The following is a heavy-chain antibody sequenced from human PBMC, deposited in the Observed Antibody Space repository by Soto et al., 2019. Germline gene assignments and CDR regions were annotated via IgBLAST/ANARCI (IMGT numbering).Heavy chain of an antibody. Sequence: SETLSLTCTVSGSSINISGYYWGCIRQPPGKGLEWIGSMFYGVSTYYNPSLKSRVTVSVDTSKNQFSLNLRSVTAADTAVYYCARLPSRHLVDYWGQGTLVTVSS. D-gene: IGHD3-3*02. CDR3: ARLPSRHLVDY. CDR1: GSSINISGYY. CDR2: MFYGVST. V-gene: IGHV4-39*01. J-gene: IGHJ4*02.